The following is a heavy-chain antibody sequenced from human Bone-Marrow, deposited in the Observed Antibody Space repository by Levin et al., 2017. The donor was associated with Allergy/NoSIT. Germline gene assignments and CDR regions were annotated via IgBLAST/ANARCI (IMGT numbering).Heavy chain of an antibody. V-gene: IGHV3-53*01. CDR1: GFTVSTDY. D-gene: IGHD3-22*01. CDR2: IYNGFTT. J-gene: IGHJ4*02. CDR3: AGYDTSAYHSPFDY. Sequence: PGESLKISCDASGFTVSTDYMAWVRQAPGKGLEWVSLIYNGFTTYYADSVQGRFTISIDNSKNMLYLQMNSLRAEDTAVYYCAGYDTSAYHSPFDYWGQGTLVTVSS.